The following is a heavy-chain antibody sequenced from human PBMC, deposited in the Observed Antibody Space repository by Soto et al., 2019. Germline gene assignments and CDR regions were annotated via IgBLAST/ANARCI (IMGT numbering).Heavy chain of an antibody. CDR3: ARVGVGHSAFDY. V-gene: IGHV3-74*01. Sequence: EVQLVESGGGLVQPGGSLRLSCAASGFTFSNYWMHWVRQAPGEGLVWVSRIKTDGSSTSYADSVKGRFTISRDNAKNTRYLQMNSLTAEDTAVYYCARVGVGHSAFDYWGQGTLVTVSS. CDR1: GFTFSNYW. CDR2: IKTDGSST. D-gene: IGHD1-26*01. J-gene: IGHJ4*02.